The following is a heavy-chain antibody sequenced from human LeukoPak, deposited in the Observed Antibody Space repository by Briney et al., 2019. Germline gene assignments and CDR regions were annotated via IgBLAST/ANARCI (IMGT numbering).Heavy chain of an antibody. J-gene: IGHJ4*02. D-gene: IGHD6-25*01. CDR3: ASGHVSGWHKFDY. Sequence: GGSLRLSCSASGFTVSSIYMSWVRQAPGKGVEGGAVIYSGGYPYYADSVKGRCTIPRDNSMNTLYLLMNSLRVEDTAVYYCASGHVSGWHKFDYWDQGTLVTVSS. CDR1: GFTVSSIY. V-gene: IGHV3-66*01. CDR2: IYSGGYP.